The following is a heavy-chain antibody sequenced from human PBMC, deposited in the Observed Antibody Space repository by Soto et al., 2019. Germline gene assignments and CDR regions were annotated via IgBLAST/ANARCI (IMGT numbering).Heavy chain of an antibody. CDR2: ISGSGGST. CDR3: AKARAAGTVEYYFDY. CDR1: GFTFSGYA. V-gene: IGHV3-23*01. J-gene: IGHJ4*02. D-gene: IGHD6-13*01. Sequence: GGSLRLSCAASGFTFSGYAMSWVRHAPGKGLEWVSAISGSGGSTYYADSVKGRFTISRDNSKNTLYLQMNSLRAEDTAVYYCAKARAAGTVEYYFDYWGQGTLVTVSS.